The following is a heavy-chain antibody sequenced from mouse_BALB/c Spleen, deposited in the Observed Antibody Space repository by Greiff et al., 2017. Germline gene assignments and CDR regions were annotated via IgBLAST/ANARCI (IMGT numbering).Heavy chain of an antibody. D-gene: IGHD2-14*01. J-gene: IGHJ4*01. CDR2: IYPGNSDT. Sequence: EVMLVESGTVLARPGASVKMSCKASGYSFTSYWMHWVKQRPGQGLEWIGAIYPGNSDTSYNQKFKGKAKLTAVTSASTAYMELSSLTNEDSAVYYCTRGENYRYGGAMDYWGQGTSVTVSS. CDR1: GYSFTSYW. V-gene: IGHV1-5*01. CDR3: TRGENYRYGGAMDY.